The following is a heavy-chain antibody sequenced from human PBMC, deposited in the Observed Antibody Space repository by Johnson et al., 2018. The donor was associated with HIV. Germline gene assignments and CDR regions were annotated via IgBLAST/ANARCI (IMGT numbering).Heavy chain of an antibody. D-gene: IGHD3-10*01. CDR2: ISGSGGST. J-gene: IGHJ3*02. CDR3: ARGGDVVWFGEFPGAFDI. V-gene: IGHV3-23*04. CDR1: GFTFSSYA. Sequence: VQLVESGGGVVQPGRSLRLSCEASGFTFSSYAMSWVRQAPGKGLEWVSAISGSGGSTYYADSVKGRFTISRENAKNSLYLQMTSLRAEDTAVYYCARGGDVVWFGEFPGAFDIWGQGTMVTVSS.